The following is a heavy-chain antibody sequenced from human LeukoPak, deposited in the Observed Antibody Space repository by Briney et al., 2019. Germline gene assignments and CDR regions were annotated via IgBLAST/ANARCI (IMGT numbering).Heavy chain of an antibody. J-gene: IGHJ4*02. CDR3: TNLGGQGDY. CDR1: GGSVDTYY. V-gene: IGHV4-4*07. Sequence: SETLSLTCAVSGGSVDTYYWSWIRQPAGKGLEWIGRIYPSGITNYNPSLKSRVTMSVDTSKNHLSPRVTSVTAADTAMYYCTNLGGQGDYWGQGTLVTVSS. CDR2: IYPSGIT. D-gene: IGHD3-16*01.